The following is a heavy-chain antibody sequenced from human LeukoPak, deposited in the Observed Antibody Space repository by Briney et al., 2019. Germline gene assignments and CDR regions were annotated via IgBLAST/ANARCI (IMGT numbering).Heavy chain of an antibody. CDR3: ASRYSSSWYSYYYYGMDV. Sequence: GGSLRLSCAASGFTVSSNYMSWVRQAPGKGLEWVSVIYSGGSTYYADSVKGRFTISRDSSKNTLYLQMNSLRAEDTAVYYCASRYSSSWYSYYYYGMDVWGQGTTVTVSS. J-gene: IGHJ6*02. V-gene: IGHV3-66*01. D-gene: IGHD6-13*01. CDR1: GFTVSSNY. CDR2: IYSGGST.